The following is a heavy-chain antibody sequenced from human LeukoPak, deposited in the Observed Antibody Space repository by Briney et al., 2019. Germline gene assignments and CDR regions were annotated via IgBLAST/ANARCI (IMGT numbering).Heavy chain of an antibody. CDR1: GFTFSSYG. D-gene: IGHD6-25*01. V-gene: IGHV3-33*01. J-gene: IGHJ4*02. CDR3: ARAFGWEQRTYYFDY. CDR2: IWYDGSNK. Sequence: GGSLRLSCAASGFTFSSYGMHWVRQAPGKGLEWVAVIWYDGSNKYYADSVKGRFTISRDNSKNTLYLQMNSLRAEDTAVYYCARAFGWEQRTYYFDYWGQGTLVTVSS.